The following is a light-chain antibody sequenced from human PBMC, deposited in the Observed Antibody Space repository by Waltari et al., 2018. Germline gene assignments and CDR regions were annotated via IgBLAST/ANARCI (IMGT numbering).Light chain of an antibody. CDR1: KLGTTY. V-gene: IGLV3-1*01. Sequence: SFALTQPPAVSVSPGQTATISCSGDKLGTTYVSWYQQRSGQSPVLVISQDVNRPSGIPDRFSGSTSGNTATLTITEAQPLDEADYYCQAWDSTTYWVFGGGTKLTVL. J-gene: IGLJ3*02. CDR2: QDV. CDR3: QAWDSTTYWV.